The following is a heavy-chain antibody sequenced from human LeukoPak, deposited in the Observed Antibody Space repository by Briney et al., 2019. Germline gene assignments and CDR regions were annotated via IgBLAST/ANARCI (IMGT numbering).Heavy chain of an antibody. V-gene: IGHV4-39*01. Sequence: SETLSLTCTVSGGSISSSDYYWGWIRQPPGKGLEWIGTIDYSGITYYNSSLKSRVPISVDTSKNQFSLNLSSVTAADTAVYYCARQALRLPAAGGSFDPWGQGTLVTVSP. J-gene: IGHJ5*02. D-gene: IGHD2-2*01. CDR2: IDYSGIT. CDR3: ARQALRLPAAGGSFDP. CDR1: GGSISSSDYY.